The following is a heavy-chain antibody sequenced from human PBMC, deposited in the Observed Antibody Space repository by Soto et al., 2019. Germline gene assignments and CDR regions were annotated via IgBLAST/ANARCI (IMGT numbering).Heavy chain of an antibody. CDR3: ARGIAARPYYYYGMDV. CDR1: GGSIGSGGYY. V-gene: IGHV4-31*03. Sequence: QVQLQESGPGLVKPSQTLSLTCTVSGGSIGSGGYYWSWIRQHPGKGLEWIGYIYYSGSTYYNPSLKSRVTISVDTSKNQFSLKLSSVTAADTAVYYCARGIAARPYYYYGMDVWGQGTTVTVSS. J-gene: IGHJ6*02. D-gene: IGHD6-6*01. CDR2: IYYSGST.